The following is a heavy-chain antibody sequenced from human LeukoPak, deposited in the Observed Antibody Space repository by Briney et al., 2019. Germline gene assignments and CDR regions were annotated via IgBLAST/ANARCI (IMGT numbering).Heavy chain of an antibody. CDR1: GFTFSSYG. D-gene: IGHD3-3*01. CDR3: AKEDRLWSGYYGFDY. J-gene: IGHJ4*02. CDR2: IWYDGSNK. V-gene: IGHV3-30*02. Sequence: GGSLRLSCAASGFTFSSYGMRWVRQAPGKGLEWVAVIWYDGSNKYYADSVKGRFTISRDNSKNTLYLQMNSLRAEDTAVYYCAKEDRLWSGYYGFDYWGQGTLVTVSS.